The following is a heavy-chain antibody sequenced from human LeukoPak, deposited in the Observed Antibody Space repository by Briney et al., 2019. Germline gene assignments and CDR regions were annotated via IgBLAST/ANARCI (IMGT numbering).Heavy chain of an antibody. CDR3: AGRGLSTGWTFDY. D-gene: IGHD6-19*01. J-gene: IGHJ4*01. CDR1: GGSISTYY. Sequence: SETLSLTCSVSGGSISTYYWSWIRRPAGKGLEWIAHIHTSGSTNFNPSLKSRVSISMHTPNNQFSLMISSVTAADTAIYYCAGRGLSTGWTFDYWGHGTLVTVSS. CDR2: IHTSGST. V-gene: IGHV4-4*07.